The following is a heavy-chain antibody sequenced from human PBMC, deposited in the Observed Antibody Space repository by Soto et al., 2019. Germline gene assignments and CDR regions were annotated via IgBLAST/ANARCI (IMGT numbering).Heavy chain of an antibody. V-gene: IGHV3-7*01. CDR1: CFPFNRQR. CDR3: VRTGRNPPDY. Sequence: GGDLSLTCATPCFPFNRQRTNCVRQPPGKWLEWVASIKEDGSEKSYVDSVKGRFTISRDNAKNSLFLQMNSLRVEDTAVYYCVRTGRNPPDYWGQGTLVTVSS. J-gene: IGHJ4*02. CDR2: IKEDGSEK. D-gene: IGHD1-1*01.